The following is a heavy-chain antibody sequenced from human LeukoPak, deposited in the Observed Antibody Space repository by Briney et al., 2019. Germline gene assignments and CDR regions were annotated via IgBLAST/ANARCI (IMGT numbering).Heavy chain of an antibody. CDR3: ARGSTEHYYYYYYYMDV. CDR1: GGSISSHY. Sequence: PSETLSLTCTVSGGSISSHYWSWIRQPPGRGLEWIGYLYYSGSTNYNPSLKSRVTISVDTSKNQFSLKLSSVTAADTAGYYCARGSTEHYYYYYYYMDVWGKGTTVTVSS. J-gene: IGHJ6*03. D-gene: IGHD1-26*01. V-gene: IGHV4-59*11. CDR2: LYYSGST.